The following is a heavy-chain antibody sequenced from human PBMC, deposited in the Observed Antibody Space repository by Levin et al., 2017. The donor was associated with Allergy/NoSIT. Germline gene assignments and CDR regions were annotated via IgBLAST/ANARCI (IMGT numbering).Heavy chain of an antibody. CDR3: ARGGQSIKFYYGSGSYYDGSKLGY. V-gene: IGHV1-18*01. Sequence: ASVKVSCKASGYTFTNYGIHWVRQAPGQGLEWMGWIRDYNGHTNYAQKLQGRVTMTTDTSTSTAYMELRSLRSDDTAVYYCARGGQSIKFYYGSGSYYDGSKLGYWGQGTLVTVSS. CDR1: GYTFTNYG. J-gene: IGHJ4*02. D-gene: IGHD3-10*01. CDR2: IRDYNGHT.